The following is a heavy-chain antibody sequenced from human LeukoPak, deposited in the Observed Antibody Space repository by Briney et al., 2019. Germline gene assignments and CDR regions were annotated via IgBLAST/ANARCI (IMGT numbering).Heavy chain of an antibody. CDR2: IIPIFGTA. CDR1: GGTFSSYA. J-gene: IGHJ6*02. V-gene: IGHV1-69*13. D-gene: IGHD3-10*01. Sequence: ASVKVSCKASGGTFSSYAISWVRQAPGHGLEWMGGIIPIFGTANYAQKFQGRVTITADESTSTAYMELSSLRSEDTAVYYCARQMITMVRGVIIGYYYYGMDVWGQGTTVTVSS. CDR3: ARQMITMVRGVIIGYYYYGMDV.